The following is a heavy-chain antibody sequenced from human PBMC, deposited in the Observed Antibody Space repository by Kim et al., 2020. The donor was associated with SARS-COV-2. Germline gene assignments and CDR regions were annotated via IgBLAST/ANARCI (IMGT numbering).Heavy chain of an antibody. J-gene: IGHJ6*02. CDR3: ARDPTYYDILTGGLGYYYGMDV. CDR1: GFTFSSYW. D-gene: IGHD3-9*01. V-gene: IGHV3-7*01. CDR2: IKQDGSEK. Sequence: GGSLRLSCAASGFTFSSYWMSWVRQAPGKGLEWVANIKQDGSEKYYVDSVKGRFTISRDNAKNSLYLQMNSLRAEDTAVYYCARDPTYYDILTGGLGYYYGMDVWGQGTTVTVSS.